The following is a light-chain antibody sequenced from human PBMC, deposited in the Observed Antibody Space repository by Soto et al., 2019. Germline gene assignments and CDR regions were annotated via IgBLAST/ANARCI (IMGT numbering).Light chain of an antibody. CDR3: QQYGSSPRIT. J-gene: IGKJ5*01. V-gene: IGKV3-20*01. CDR1: QSVSSNY. CDR2: GAS. Sequence: EIVLTQSPGTLSLSPGERATLSCRASQSVSSNYITWYQQKPGQAPRRLIFGASSRATGIPDRFSGSGSGTDFTLTISRLEPEDFAVYYCQQYGSSPRITFGQGTRLEIK.